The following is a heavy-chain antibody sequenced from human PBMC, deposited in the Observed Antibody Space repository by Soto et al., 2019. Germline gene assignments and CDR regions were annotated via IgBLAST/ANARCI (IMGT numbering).Heavy chain of an antibody. V-gene: IGHV1-46*01. CDR1: GYTFTTYY. CDR3: ARDPNFSLTFHYYGMDV. J-gene: IGHJ6*02. Sequence: QVQLVQSGAEVKKPGASVTVSCQASGYTFTTYYLHWVRQAPGQGLEWMGIINPNTGSTSNAQKFQGRFTVTRDTSTSTVYMDLSSLSSEDTAVYFCARDPNFSLTFHYYGMDVWGQGTAVTVSS. CDR2: INPNTGST.